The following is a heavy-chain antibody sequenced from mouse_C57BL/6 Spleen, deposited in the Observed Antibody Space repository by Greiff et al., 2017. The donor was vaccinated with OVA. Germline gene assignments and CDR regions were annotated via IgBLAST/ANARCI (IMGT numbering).Heavy chain of an antibody. J-gene: IGHJ4*01. V-gene: IGHV1-61*01. CDR3: ARGVLRSGYAMDY. CDR2: IYPSDSET. Sequence: QVQLQQPGAELVRPGSSVKLSCKASGYTFTSYWMDWVKQRPGQGLEWIGNIYPSDSETHYNQKFKDKATLTVDKSSSTAYMQLSSLTSEDSAVYYCARGVLRSGYAMDYWGQGTSVTVSS. CDR1: GYTFTSYW. D-gene: IGHD1-1*01.